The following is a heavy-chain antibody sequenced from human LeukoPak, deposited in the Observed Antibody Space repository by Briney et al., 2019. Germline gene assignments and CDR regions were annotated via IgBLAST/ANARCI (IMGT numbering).Heavy chain of an antibody. J-gene: IGHJ4*02. CDR3: ARSLPYGTTWYGRSDF. Sequence: PGGSLRLSCAASGFLFKDYYMSWIRQAPGKGLEWVSYISTTGTTIYYADSVRGRFTISRDNAMNSLYLQMNSLRAEDTAIYYCARSLPYGTTWYGRSDFWGQGTLVTVSS. CDR2: ISTTGTTI. V-gene: IGHV3-11*01. D-gene: IGHD6-13*01. CDR1: GFLFKDYY.